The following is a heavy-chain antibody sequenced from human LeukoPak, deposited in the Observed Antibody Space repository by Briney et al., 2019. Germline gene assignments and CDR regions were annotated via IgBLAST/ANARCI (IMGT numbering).Heavy chain of an antibody. D-gene: IGHD6-6*01. V-gene: IGHV4-59*01. CDR3: AKKGPIVYSSSPLPTFDY. Sequence: SETLSLTCTVSGGSISSYYWSWIRQPPGKGLEWIGYIYYSGSTNYNPSLKSRVTISVDTSKNQFSLKLSSVTAEDTAVYYCAKKGPIVYSSSPLPTFDYWGQGTLVTVSS. J-gene: IGHJ4*02. CDR1: GGSISSYY. CDR2: IYYSGST.